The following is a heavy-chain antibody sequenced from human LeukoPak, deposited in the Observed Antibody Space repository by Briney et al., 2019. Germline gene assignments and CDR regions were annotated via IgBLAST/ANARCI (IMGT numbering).Heavy chain of an antibody. J-gene: IGHJ6*03. CDR3: TTFVDKAMVPLGYYYYYMDV. Sequence: GGSLRLSCAASGFTFSNAWMSWVRQAPGKGLEWVGRIKSKTDGGTTDYAAPVKGRFTISRDDSKNTLYLQMNSLKTEDTAVYYCTTFVDKAMVPLGYYYYYMDVWGKGTTVTVSS. V-gene: IGHV3-15*01. CDR2: IKSKTDGGTT. D-gene: IGHD5-18*01. CDR1: GFTFSNAW.